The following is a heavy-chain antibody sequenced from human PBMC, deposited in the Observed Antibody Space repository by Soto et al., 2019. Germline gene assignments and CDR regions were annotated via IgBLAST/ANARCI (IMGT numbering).Heavy chain of an antibody. J-gene: IGHJ4*02. Sequence: ASVKVSCKTSGYTFTSYYMHWVRQAPGQGLEWMGIINPSGGSTSYAQKFQGRVTMTRDTSTSTVYMELSSLRSEDTAVYYCARAALIRFLEWLNYDYWGQGTLVTVSS. V-gene: IGHV1-46*01. CDR2: INPSGGST. CDR1: GYTFTSYY. CDR3: ARAALIRFLEWLNYDY. D-gene: IGHD3-3*01.